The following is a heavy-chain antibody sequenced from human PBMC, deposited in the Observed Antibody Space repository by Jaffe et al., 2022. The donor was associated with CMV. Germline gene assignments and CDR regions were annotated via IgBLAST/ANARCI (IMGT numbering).Heavy chain of an antibody. J-gene: IGHJ4*02. D-gene: IGHD2-8*02. CDR1: GLTFSSYA. CDR2: ISGREGGT. Sequence: EVQLLESGGGLVQPGGSLRLSCAASGLTFSSYAMSWVRQAPGKGLEWVLVISGREGGTSYADSVKGRFTISRDNSKNTLFLQMNSLRAEDTAVYYCATRGAGNTGPFDNWGQGTLVTVSS. CDR3: ATRGAGNTGPFDN. V-gene: IGHV3-23*01.